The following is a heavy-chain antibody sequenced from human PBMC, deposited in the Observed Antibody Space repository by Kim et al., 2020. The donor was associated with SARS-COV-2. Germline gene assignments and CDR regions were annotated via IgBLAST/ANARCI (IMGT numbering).Heavy chain of an antibody. CDR3: AKDIIPPPDYADYYYYYGMDV. D-gene: IGHD4-17*01. Sequence: GGSLRLSCAASGFTFDDYAMHWVRQAPGKGLEWVSLISGDGGSTYYADSVKGRFTISRDNSKNSLYLQMNSLRTEDTALYYCAKDIIPPPDYADYYYYYGMDVWGQGTTVTVSS. V-gene: IGHV3-43*02. CDR1: GFTFDDYA. J-gene: IGHJ6*02. CDR2: ISGDGGST.